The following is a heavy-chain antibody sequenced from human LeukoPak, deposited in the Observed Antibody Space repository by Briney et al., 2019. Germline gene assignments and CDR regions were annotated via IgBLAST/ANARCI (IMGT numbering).Heavy chain of an antibody. Sequence: MSSETLSLTCAVYGGSFSGYYWSWIRQPPGKGLEWIGEINHSGSTNYNPSLKSRVTISVDTSKNQFSLKLSSVTAADTAVYYCARVKRSCGYSLDYWGQGTLVTVSS. CDR1: GGSFSGYY. V-gene: IGHV4-34*01. J-gene: IGHJ4*02. CDR3: ARVKRSCGYSLDY. CDR2: INHSGST. D-gene: IGHD3-22*01.